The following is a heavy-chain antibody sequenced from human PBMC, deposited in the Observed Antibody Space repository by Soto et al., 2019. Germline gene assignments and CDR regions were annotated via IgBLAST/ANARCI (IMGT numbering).Heavy chain of an antibody. Sequence: QVQLVQSGAEVKKPGSSVKASCKASGGTFSSYAISWVRQAPGQGLEWMGGIIPIFGTANYAQKFQGRVTITADESTSTAYMELSSLRSEDTAVYYCARAETPAGTRDYYYGMDVWGQGTTVTVSS. D-gene: IGHD1-26*01. CDR3: ARAETPAGTRDYYYGMDV. CDR1: GGTFSSYA. V-gene: IGHV1-69*01. CDR2: IIPIFGTA. J-gene: IGHJ6*02.